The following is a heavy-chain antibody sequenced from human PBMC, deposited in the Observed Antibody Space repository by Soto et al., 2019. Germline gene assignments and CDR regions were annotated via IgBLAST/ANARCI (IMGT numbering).Heavy chain of an antibody. CDR3: MNSAMVRGGGWFDP. CDR2: ISVSGGST. V-gene: IGHV3-23*01. Sequence: EVQLLESGGGLVQPGGSLRLSCAASGITFSSSAMSWVRQAPGKGLEWVSDISVSGGSTYYADSVKGRFTISRDNSKNTLYLQMNSLRSEDTAVYYCMNSAMVRGGGWFDPWGQGTLVTVSS. CDR1: GITFSSSA. J-gene: IGHJ5*02. D-gene: IGHD3-10*01.